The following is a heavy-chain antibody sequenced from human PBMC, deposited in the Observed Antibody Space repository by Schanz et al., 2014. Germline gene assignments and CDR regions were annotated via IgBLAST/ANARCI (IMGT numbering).Heavy chain of an antibody. J-gene: IGHJ3*02. CDR3: ASERGYSYGYGAFDI. CDR1: GFIFNDYY. V-gene: IGHV3-66*01. D-gene: IGHD5-18*01. Sequence: VQLVESGGGLVKPGGSLRLSCAASGFIFNDYYMNWIRQAPGKGLECVSIIYSDGSTYYVDSVKGRFIISRDNSKNTVYLQMNSLRAEDTAVYYCASERGYSYGYGAFDIWGQGTMVTVSS. CDR2: IYSDGST.